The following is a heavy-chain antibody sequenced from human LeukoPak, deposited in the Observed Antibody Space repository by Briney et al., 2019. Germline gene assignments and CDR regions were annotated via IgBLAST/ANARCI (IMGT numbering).Heavy chain of an antibody. CDR2: IWYDGSNK. CDR3: AKDSYYYGSGSSFDY. V-gene: IGHV3-33*06. Sequence: GGSLRLSCAASGFTFSSFGMHWVRQAPGKGLEWVAVIWYDGSNKYYADSVKGLFTISRDNSKNTLYLQMNSLRAEDTAVYYCAKDSYYYGSGSSFDYWGQGTLVTVSS. J-gene: IGHJ4*02. CDR1: GFTFSSFG. D-gene: IGHD3-10*01.